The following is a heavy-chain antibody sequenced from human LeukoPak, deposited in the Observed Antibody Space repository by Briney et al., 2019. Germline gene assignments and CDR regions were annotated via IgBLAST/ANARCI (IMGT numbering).Heavy chain of an antibody. V-gene: IGHV3-9*01. CDR2: ISWNSGSI. CDR3: AKDSSPSRWHWFDP. CDR1: GFTFDDYA. Sequence: PGGSLRLSCAASGFTFDDYAMHWVRQAPGKGLEWVSGISWNSGSIGYADSVKGRFTISRDNAKNSLYLQMNSLRAEDTALYYCAKDSSPSRWHWFDPWGQGTLVTVSS. J-gene: IGHJ5*02. D-gene: IGHD6-6*01.